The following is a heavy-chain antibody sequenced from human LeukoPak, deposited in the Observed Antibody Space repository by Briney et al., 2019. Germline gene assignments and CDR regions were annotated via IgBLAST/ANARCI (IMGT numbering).Heavy chain of an antibody. CDR2: IYTSGST. Sequence: SETLSLTCTVSGGSIRNYYWSWVRQPAGKGLEYIGRIYTSGSTNYNPSLKSRVTMSVDTSKNQFSLKLSSVTAADTAVYYCARVLGGYDYYYFYGMDVWGRGTTVTVSS. V-gene: IGHV4-4*07. D-gene: IGHD5-12*01. CDR3: ARVLGGYDYYYFYGMDV. J-gene: IGHJ6*02. CDR1: GGSIRNYY.